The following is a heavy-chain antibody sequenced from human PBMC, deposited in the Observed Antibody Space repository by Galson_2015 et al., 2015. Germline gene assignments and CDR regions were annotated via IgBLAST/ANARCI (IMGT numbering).Heavy chain of an antibody. CDR2: ISAYSGNT. Sequence: SVKVSCKASGYTFTSYGISWVRQAPGKGLEWMGWISAYSGNTNYAQKLQGSVIMTTDTSPSIAYMELRSLRSDDTAVYYCTRTDDSGDSDDAFECWGQGTMVTVSS. J-gene: IGHJ3*01. CDR3: TRTDDSGDSDDAFEC. CDR1: GYTFTSYG. D-gene: IGHD2-21*02. V-gene: IGHV1-18*04.